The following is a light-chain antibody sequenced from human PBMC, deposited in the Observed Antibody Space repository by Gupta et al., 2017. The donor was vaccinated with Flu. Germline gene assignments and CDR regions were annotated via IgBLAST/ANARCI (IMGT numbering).Light chain of an antibody. V-gene: IGKV3-20*01. CDR2: GAS. Sequence: EIVFTQSPCTLSLSPGERATLSCRASQSVSSSYLAWYQQKPGQAPRLLIYGASSRATGIPDRFSGSGSGTEFTLTISRREPEDFAVYYCQHEGSSPLTFGQGTKVEIK. CDR3: QHEGSSPLT. CDR1: QSVSSSY. J-gene: IGKJ1*01.